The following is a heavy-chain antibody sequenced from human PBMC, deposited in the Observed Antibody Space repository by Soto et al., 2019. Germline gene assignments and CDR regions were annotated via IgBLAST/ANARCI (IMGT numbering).Heavy chain of an antibody. CDR3: ARSDYYGASDY. Sequence: QVQLQESGLGLVKPPETLSLTCTVSGDSVISGRYYWSWIRQPPGKGLEWVGYVYHSGSTTYNPSLKGRVTISVDTSKNKFSLKLSSVTAADTAVYYCARSDYYGASDYWGQGALVTVSS. J-gene: IGHJ4*02. CDR2: VYHSGST. V-gene: IGHV4-61*01. D-gene: IGHD3-10*01. CDR1: GDSVISGRYY.